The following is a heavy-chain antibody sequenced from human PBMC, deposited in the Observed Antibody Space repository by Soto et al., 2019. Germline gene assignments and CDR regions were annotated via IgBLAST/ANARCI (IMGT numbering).Heavy chain of an antibody. Sequence: SETMDIARAVCGDSITSSRYYWGWIRQPPGKGLEWIGSIYYNGRAYYSPSLKSRVTISVDTSKNQFSLKLSSVTAAETAVYYCAHLDRITIFGVVITSEGFDYWGQGTLVTVSS. CDR1: GDSITSSRYY. CDR2: IYYNGRA. D-gene: IGHD3-3*01. CDR3: AHLDRITIFGVVITSEGFDY. V-gene: IGHV4-39*01. J-gene: IGHJ4*02.